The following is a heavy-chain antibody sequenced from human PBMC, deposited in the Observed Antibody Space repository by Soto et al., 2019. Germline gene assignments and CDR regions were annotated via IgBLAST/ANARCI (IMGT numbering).Heavy chain of an antibody. V-gene: IGHV3-11*01. J-gene: IGHJ5*02. CDR3: ARENRKIGECITTSCPSVP. CDR2: ISSSGATI. D-gene: IGHD2-2*01. Sequence: QVQLVESGGGLVKPGGSQRLSCAASGFDFSDYYMSWIRQVPGKGPEWLSQISSSGATIYYVASVKGRFTVSRNNAQNSLFLQMNSLRAEDTAVYFCARENRKIGECITTSCPSVPWGRGSPVTVSS. CDR1: GFDFSDYY.